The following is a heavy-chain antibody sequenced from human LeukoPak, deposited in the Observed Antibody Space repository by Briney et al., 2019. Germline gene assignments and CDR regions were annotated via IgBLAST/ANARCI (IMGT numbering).Heavy chain of an antibody. D-gene: IGHD5-12*01. CDR1: GGTFSSYA. CDR3: ARFGWLRRGSWFDP. V-gene: IGHV1-69*13. J-gene: IGHJ5*02. Sequence: SVKVSRKASGGTFSSYAISWVRQAPGQGLEWMGGIIPIFGTANYAQKFQGRVTITADESTSTAYMELSSLRSEDTAVYYCARFGWLRRGSWFDPWGQGTLVTVSS. CDR2: IIPIFGTA.